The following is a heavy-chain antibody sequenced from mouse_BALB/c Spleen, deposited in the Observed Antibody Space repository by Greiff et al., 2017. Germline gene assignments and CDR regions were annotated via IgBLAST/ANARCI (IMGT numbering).Heavy chain of an antibody. CDR1: GFAFSSYD. CDR2: ISSGGGST. CDR3: ARPYYGYRFAY. D-gene: IGHD1-2*01. J-gene: IGHJ3*01. Sequence: DVKLVESGGGLVKPGGSLKLSCAASGFAFSSYDMSWVRQTPEKRLEWVAYISSGGGSTYYPDTVKGRFTISRDNAKNTLYLQMSSLKSEDTAMYYCARPYYGYRFAYWGQGTLVTVSA. V-gene: IGHV5-12-1*01.